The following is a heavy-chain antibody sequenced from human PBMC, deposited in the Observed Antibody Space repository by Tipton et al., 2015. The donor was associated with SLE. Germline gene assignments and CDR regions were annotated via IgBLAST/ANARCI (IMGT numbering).Heavy chain of an antibody. CDR2: INTDGSST. D-gene: IGHD5-24*01. CDR1: GFTFSSYW. Sequence: SLRLSCAASGFTFSSYWMHWVRQAPEKGLVWVSHINTDGSSTNYADSVKGRFTISRDNAKNTLYLQMNSLRAEDTAVYYCAREGRDGYWGQGTLVTVSS. V-gene: IGHV3-74*01. CDR3: AREGRDGY. J-gene: IGHJ4*02.